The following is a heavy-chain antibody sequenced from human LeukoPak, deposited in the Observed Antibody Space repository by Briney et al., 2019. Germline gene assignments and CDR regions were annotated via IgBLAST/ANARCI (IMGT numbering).Heavy chain of an antibody. CDR3: AREIMGATRAFDY. CDR1: GGSFSGYY. D-gene: IGHD1-26*01. CDR2: INHSGST. V-gene: IGHV4-34*01. Sequence: PSETLSLTCAVYGGSFSGYYWSWIRQPPGKGLEWIGEINHSGSTNYNPSLKSRVTMSVDTSKNQFSLKVSSVTAADTAVYYCAREIMGATRAFDYWGQGTLVTVSS. J-gene: IGHJ4*02.